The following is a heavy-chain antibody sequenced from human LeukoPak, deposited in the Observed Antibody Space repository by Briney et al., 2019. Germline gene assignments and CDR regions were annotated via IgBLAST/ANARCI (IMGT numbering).Heavy chain of an antibody. Sequence: KASETLSLTCTVSSASISRYYWRWVRQPAGKGLGWVGYILTRGSQNYNRSLRGRATISVATSKNQFTRRLSSVTAADTAVYYCARRDSGSYSYFDYWGQGTLVTVSS. CDR2: ILTRGSQ. V-gene: IGHV4-4*09. CDR3: ARRDSGSYSYFDY. D-gene: IGHD1-26*01. J-gene: IGHJ4*02. CDR1: SASISRYY.